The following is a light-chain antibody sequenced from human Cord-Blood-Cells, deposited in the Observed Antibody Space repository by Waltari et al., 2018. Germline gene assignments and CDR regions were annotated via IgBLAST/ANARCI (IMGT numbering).Light chain of an antibody. J-gene: IGLJ1*01. V-gene: IGLV2-11*01. CDR3: CSYAGSYTYV. CDR2: DVS. Sequence: QSALTQPRSVSGSPGQSVIISCTGTSSDVGGHHYASWYQQHPGKAPKLMIYDVSKRPSGVPDRFSGSKSGNTASLTISGLQAEDEADYYCCSYAGSYTYVFGTGTKVTVL. CDR1: SSDVGGHHY.